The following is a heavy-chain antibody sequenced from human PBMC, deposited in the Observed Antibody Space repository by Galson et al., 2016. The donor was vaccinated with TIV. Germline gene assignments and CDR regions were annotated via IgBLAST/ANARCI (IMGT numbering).Heavy chain of an antibody. D-gene: IGHD1-26*01. Sequence: SLRLSCATSGFTLPNYGMTWVRQAPGKGLEWVAVIWYDGTNTHYADSVKGRFTISKDNSENTLNLQMNTLRAEDTAVYYRARTGANTLYSGGYGDDDGFDFWGQGTMVTVSS. V-gene: IGHV3-33*01. CDR1: GFTLPNYG. CDR2: IWYDGTNT. CDR3: ARTGANTLYSGGYGDDDGFDF. J-gene: IGHJ3*01.